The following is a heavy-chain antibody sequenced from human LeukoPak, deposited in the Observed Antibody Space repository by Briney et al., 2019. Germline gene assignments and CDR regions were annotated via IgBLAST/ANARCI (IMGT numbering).Heavy chain of an antibody. J-gene: IGHJ4*02. Sequence: GGSLRLSCAASGVTFSNHAMSWVRQAPGKGLEWVSGITGSGGSTYHAESVKGRFTISRDNSKNTLYLEMNSLRAEDTAVYFCATRPASETYYAVFDYWGQGILVTVSS. V-gene: IGHV3-23*01. CDR3: ATRPASETYYAVFDY. CDR1: GVTFSNHA. D-gene: IGHD1-26*01. CDR2: ITGSGGST.